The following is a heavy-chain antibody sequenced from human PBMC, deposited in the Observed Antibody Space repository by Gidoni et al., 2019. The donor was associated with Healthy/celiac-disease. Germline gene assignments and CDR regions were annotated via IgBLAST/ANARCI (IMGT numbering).Heavy chain of an antibody. CDR3: TRARRYSGYDYDAFDI. Sequence: EVQLVESGGGLVKPGGSLSLSCSASGFTFSIYSMNWVRQAPGKGLEWVSSISSSSSYIYYADSVKGRFTISRDNAKNSLYLQMNSMRAEDTAVYYCTRARRYSGYDYDAFDIWGQGTMVTVSS. V-gene: IGHV3-21*01. CDR2: ISSSSSYI. D-gene: IGHD5-12*01. J-gene: IGHJ3*02. CDR1: GFTFSIYS.